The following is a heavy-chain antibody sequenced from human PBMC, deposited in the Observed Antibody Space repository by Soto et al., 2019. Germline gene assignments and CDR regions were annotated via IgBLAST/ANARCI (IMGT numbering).Heavy chain of an antibody. J-gene: IGHJ5*02. CDR1: GFSLSTSGVG. CDR2: IYWDDDK. D-gene: IGHD3-22*01. Sequence: SGPTLVNPTQTLTLTCTFSGFSLSTSGVGVGWIRQPPGKALEWLALIYWDDDKRYSPSLKSRLTITKDTSKNQVVLTMTKMDPVDTATYYCAHSLIGYYYDSSGSNWFDPWGQGTLVTVSS. V-gene: IGHV2-5*02. CDR3: AHSLIGYYYDSSGSNWFDP.